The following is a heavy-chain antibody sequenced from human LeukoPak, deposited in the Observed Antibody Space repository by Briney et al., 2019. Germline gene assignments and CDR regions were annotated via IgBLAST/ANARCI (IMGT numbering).Heavy chain of an antibody. CDR2: IYTSGST. CDR3: ALEGDY. Sequence: SQTLSLTCTVSDVSISSGSYYWSWIRQPAGKGLEWIGRIYTSGSTNYNPSLKSRATISVDTSKNQFSLKLGSVTAADTAVYHCALEGDYWGQGTLVTVSS. V-gene: IGHV4-61*02. J-gene: IGHJ4*02. CDR1: DVSISSGSYY.